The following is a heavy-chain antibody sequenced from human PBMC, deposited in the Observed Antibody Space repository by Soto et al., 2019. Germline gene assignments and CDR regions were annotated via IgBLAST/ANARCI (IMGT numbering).Heavy chain of an antibody. CDR1: GDSVSSNSAA. D-gene: IGHD3-3*01. CDR3: ARDXGTIFGVVIYYYYGMDV. CDR2: TYYRSKWYN. J-gene: IGHJ6*02. V-gene: IGHV6-1*01. Sequence: SQTLSLTCAISGDSVSSNSAAWNWIRQSPSRGLEWLGRTYYRSKWYNDYAVSVKSRITINPDTSKNQFSLQLNSVTPEDTAVYYCARDXGTIFGVVIYYYYGMDVWGRGTTVTVSS.